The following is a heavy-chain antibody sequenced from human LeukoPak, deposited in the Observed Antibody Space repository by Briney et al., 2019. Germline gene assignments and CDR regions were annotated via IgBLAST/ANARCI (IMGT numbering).Heavy chain of an antibody. D-gene: IGHD6-19*01. CDR2: IYYSGST. CDR3: ASGGKIAVAGTVDY. CDR1: GGSISSSSYY. J-gene: IGHJ4*02. Sequence: SETLSLTCTVSGGSISSSSYYWGWIRQPPGKGLEWIGSIYYSGSTYYNPSLKSRVTISVDTSKNQFSLKLSSVTAADTAVYYCASGGKIAVAGTVDYWGQGTLVTVSS. V-gene: IGHV4-39*01.